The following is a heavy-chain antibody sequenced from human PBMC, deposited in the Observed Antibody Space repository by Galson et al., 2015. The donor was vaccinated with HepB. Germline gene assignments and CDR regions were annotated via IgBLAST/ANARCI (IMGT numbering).Heavy chain of an antibody. J-gene: IGHJ6*02. D-gene: IGHD3-3*01. CDR1: GFTFSSYA. CDR3: AKSTGRFLEWLSQDSYYYGMDV. CDR2: ISGSGGST. Sequence: SLRLSCAASGFTFSSYAMSWVRQAPGKGLEWVSAISGSGGSTYYADSVKGRFTISRDNSKNTLYLQMNSLRAEDTAVYYCAKSTGRFLEWLSQDSYYYGMDVWGQGTTVTVSS. V-gene: IGHV3-23*01.